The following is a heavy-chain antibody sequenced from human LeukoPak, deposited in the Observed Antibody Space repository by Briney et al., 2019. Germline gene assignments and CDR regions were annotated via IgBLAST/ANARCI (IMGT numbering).Heavy chain of an antibody. J-gene: IGHJ4*02. Sequence: ASVKVSCKASGYTFTSYGISWVRQAPGQGLEWMGWINTDNGNTNYVQKLQGRVTMTTDTSTSTAYMELRSLKSEDTAVYYCARDVGVARPIYYFDYWGQGTLVTVSS. D-gene: IGHD6-6*01. V-gene: IGHV1-18*01. CDR2: INTDNGNT. CDR1: GYTFTSYG. CDR3: ARDVGVARPIYYFDY.